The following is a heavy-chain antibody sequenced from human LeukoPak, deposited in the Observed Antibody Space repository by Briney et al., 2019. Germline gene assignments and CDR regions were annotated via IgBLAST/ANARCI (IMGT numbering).Heavy chain of an antibody. CDR1: GGTFSSYA. CDR3: ARGVLEWFGSYYYGMDV. V-gene: IGHV1-69*13. J-gene: IGHJ6*02. D-gene: IGHD3-3*01. Sequence: GASVKVSCKASGGTFSSYAISWVRQAPGQGLEWMGGIIPIFGTANYAQEFQGRVTITADESTSTAYMELSSLRSEDTAVYYCARGVLEWFGSYYYGMDVWGQGTTVTVSS. CDR2: IIPIFGTA.